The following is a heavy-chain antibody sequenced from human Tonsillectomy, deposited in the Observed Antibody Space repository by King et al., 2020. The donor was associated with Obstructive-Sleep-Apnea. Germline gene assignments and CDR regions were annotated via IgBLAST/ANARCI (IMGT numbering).Heavy chain of an antibody. Sequence: QLQESGPGLVKPSETLSLTFTGSCGLISNYYCRWVRQPAGRGLEWIGRFYTSGCTNYNPSLKSRVTTSVETSKNQFSLKLTSVTAADTAVYYCARLQYYYDSSGYYHYFDYWGQGTLVTVSS. CDR1: CGLISNYY. CDR3: ARLQYYYDSSGYYHYFDY. J-gene: IGHJ4*02. CDR2: FYTSGCT. V-gene: IGHV4-4*07. D-gene: IGHD3-22*01.